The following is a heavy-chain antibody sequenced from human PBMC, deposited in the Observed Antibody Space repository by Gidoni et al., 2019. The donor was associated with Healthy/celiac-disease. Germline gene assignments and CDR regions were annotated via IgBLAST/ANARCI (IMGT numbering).Heavy chain of an antibody. CDR1: GGTLRSYA. D-gene: IGHD6-6*01. CDR3: ARDGPSIAAYQGLYYYYGMDV. CDR2: IIPIFGTA. Sequence: QVQLVQSGAEVKKPGSAVKVSCKASGGTLRSYAISWVRQAPGQGLEWMGGIIPIFGTANYAQKFQGRVTITADESTSTAYMELSSLRSEDTAVYYCARDGPSIAAYQGLYYYYGMDVWGQGTTVTVSS. J-gene: IGHJ6*02. V-gene: IGHV1-69*01.